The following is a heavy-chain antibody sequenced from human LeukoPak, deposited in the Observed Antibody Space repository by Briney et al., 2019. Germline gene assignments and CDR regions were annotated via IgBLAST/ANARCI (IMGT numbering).Heavy chain of an antibody. CDR1: GGSISSGGYY. D-gene: IGHD2-15*01. CDR2: IYHSGST. V-gene: IGHV4-30-2*01. CDR3: ARDFGFLESPGDMSFDI. Sequence: PSQTLSLTCTVSGGSISSGGYYWSWIRQPPGKGLEWIGYIYHSGSTYYNPSLKSRVTISVDRSKNQFSLKLSSVTAADTAVYYCARDFGFLESPGDMSFDIWGQGTMVTVSS. J-gene: IGHJ3*02.